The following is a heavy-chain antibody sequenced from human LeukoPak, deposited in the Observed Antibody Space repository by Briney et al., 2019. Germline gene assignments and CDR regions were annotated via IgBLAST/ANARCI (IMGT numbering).Heavy chain of an antibody. J-gene: IGHJ4*02. D-gene: IGHD1-26*01. V-gene: IGHV3-30*02. CDR1: GFTFSRNG. CDR3: AKDGGGTDFDY. CDR2: ISKDGSNE. Sequence: GGSLRLSCAVSGFTFSRNGMHWARQAPGKGLEWVTFISKDGSNEYYADSVKGRFTISRDNSKNTVYLQMNSLRADDTAVYYCAKDGGGTDFDYWGQGTLVTVSS.